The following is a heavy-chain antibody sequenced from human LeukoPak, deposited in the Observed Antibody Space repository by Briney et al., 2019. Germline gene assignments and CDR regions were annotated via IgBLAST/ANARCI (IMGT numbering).Heavy chain of an antibody. CDR3: ARDARGSYLRYNDY. CDR1: QYTFTGYY. J-gene: IGHJ4*02. V-gene: IGHV1-2*02. CDR2: IDPNSGGT. Sequence: GASVKVSCKASQYTFTGYYMHWVRQAPGQGLEWMGWIDPNSGGTNYAQTFQGRLTMTTDTSFNTAYMELSRLRSDDTAVYYCARDARGSYLRYNDYWGQGTLVTVSS. D-gene: IGHD1-26*01.